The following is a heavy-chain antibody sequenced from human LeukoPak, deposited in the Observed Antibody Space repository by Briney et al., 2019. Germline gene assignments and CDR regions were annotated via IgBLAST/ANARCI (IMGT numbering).Heavy chain of an antibody. D-gene: IGHD6-19*01. CDR3: ARDHLAVANWFDP. J-gene: IGHJ5*02. CDR2: INPNSGGT. V-gene: IGHV1-2*02. Sequence: ASVKVSCKASGYTFTSYYMHWVRQAPGQGLEWMGWINPNSGGTNYAQKFQGRVTMTRDTSISTAYMELSRLRSDDTAVYYCARDHLAVANWFDPWGQGTLVTVSS. CDR1: GYTFTSYY.